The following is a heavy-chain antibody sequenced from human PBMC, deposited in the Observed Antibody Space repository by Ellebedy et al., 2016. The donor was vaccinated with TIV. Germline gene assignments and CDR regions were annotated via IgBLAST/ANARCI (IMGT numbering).Heavy chain of an antibody. J-gene: IGHJ5*02. Sequence: GFTFSSYAFHWVRQAPGKGLEWVAVMSSDGSDEYYAGSVKGRFTISRDNAKNSLYLQMNFLRAEDTAVYYCARDFPLFDPWGQGTLVTVSS. CDR2: MSSDGSDE. CDR1: GFTFSSYA. CDR3: ARDFPLFDP. V-gene: IGHV3-30-3*01.